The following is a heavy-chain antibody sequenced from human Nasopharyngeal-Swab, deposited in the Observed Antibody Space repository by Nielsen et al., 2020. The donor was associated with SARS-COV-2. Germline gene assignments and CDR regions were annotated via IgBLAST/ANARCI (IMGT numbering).Heavy chain of an antibody. CDR3: AKGASSGWYGGYYMDV. J-gene: IGHJ6*03. CDR1: GFTFSSFG. Sequence: GGSLRLSCAASGFTFSSFGMHWVRQAPGKGLEWVAFIAHDASNEYYGDSVKGRFTISRDNSKNTLYLQMNSLRAEDTAVYYCAKGASSGWYGGYYMDVWGKGTTVTVSS. CDR2: IAHDASNE. V-gene: IGHV3-30*18. D-gene: IGHD6-19*01.